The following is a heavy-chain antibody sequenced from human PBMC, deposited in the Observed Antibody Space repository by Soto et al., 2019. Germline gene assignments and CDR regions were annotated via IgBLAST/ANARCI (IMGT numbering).Heavy chain of an antibody. V-gene: IGHV4-31*02. Sequence: WTWIRQPPGKGLEWIGHIYYSGSTYYNPSLKSRVSILIDTSKNQFSLKLSSVTAADTAVYYCARDINWYFDLWGRGTLVTVSS. CDR2: IYYSGST. CDR3: ARDINWYFDL. J-gene: IGHJ2*01. D-gene: IGHD1-20*01.